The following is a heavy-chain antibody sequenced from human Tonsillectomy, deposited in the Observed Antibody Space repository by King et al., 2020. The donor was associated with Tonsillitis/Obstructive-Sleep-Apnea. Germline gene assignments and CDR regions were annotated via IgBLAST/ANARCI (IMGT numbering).Heavy chain of an antibody. V-gene: IGHV5-51*01. J-gene: IGHJ4*02. CDR2: IYPGDSDI. CDR1: GYSFTTYW. D-gene: IGHD3-10*01. CDR3: ARIPSYGSGNYYFDF. Sequence: QLVQSGAEVKKPGASLKISCKGSGYSFTTYWIGWVRQMPGKGLEWMGIIYPGDSDIRYSPSFQGQVTFSADKSISTAYLQWTSLKASDTAMFYCARIPSYGSGNYYFDFWGQGTLVTVTS.